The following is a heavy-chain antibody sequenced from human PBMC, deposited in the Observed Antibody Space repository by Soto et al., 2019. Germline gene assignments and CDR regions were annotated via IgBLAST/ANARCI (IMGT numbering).Heavy chain of an antibody. CDR2: INAGNGNT. J-gene: IGHJ3*02. CDR1: GYTFTSYA. V-gene: IGHV1-3*01. D-gene: IGHD3-9*01. CDR3: GRGGDGLRNFGWLSGAFDI. Sequence: ASVKVSCKASGYTFTSYAMHWVRQAPGQRLEWMGWINAGNGNTKYSQKFQGRVTITRDTSASTAYMELSSLRSEDTAVYYLGRGGDGLRNFGWLSGAFDIWGQGTMVTVSS.